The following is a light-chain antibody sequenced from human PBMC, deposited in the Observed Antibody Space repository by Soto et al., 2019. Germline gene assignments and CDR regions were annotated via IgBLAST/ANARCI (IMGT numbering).Light chain of an antibody. CDR1: QSVSRY. Sequence: EIGLTQSPATLSLSPGDRATLSCRASQSVSRYLAWYQQKPGQDPRHLIHDTSTRATGVPDTFSGSGSGTEFTLTISSLEPEDSPMYYCQQRFSWPPTFGGGTHVEIK. CDR3: QQRFSWPPT. CDR2: DTS. J-gene: IGKJ4*01. V-gene: IGKV3-11*01.